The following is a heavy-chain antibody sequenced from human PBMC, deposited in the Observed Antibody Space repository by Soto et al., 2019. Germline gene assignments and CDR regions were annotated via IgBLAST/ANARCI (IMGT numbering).Heavy chain of an antibody. CDR2: IYYSGST. D-gene: IGHD5-18*01. Sequence: SETLSLTCTVSGGSISSYYWSWIRQPPGKGLEWIGHIYYSGSTNYNPSLKSRVTISVDTSKKQFSLKLTSVTAADTAVYYCARGGYSYGRDYGMDVWGQGTTVTVSS. CDR3: ARGGYSYGRDYGMDV. J-gene: IGHJ6*02. CDR1: GGSISSYY. V-gene: IGHV4-59*01.